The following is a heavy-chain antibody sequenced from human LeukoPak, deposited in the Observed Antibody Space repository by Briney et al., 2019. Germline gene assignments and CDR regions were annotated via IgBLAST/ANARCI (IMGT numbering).Heavy chain of an antibody. CDR2: ISASGP. CDR3: AREVRGQLVRDYFDY. CDR1: GFTFSRLA. J-gene: IGHJ4*02. V-gene: IGHV3-23*01. Sequence: GGSLRLSCAASGFTFSRLAMTWVRQAPGKGLEWVSTISASGPYYADAVRGRFTISRDNSRNTLSLQMDSLRAEDTAVYYCAREVRGQLVRDYFDYWGQGTLVTVSS. D-gene: IGHD6-6*01.